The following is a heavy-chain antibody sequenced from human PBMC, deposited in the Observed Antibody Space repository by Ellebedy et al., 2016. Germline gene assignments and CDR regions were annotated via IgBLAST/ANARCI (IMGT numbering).Heavy chain of an antibody. CDR3: ARDSWGGSFLVANYFDS. V-gene: IGHV3-7*01. D-gene: IGHD2-15*01. J-gene: IGHJ4*02. Sequence: GGSLRLXXAASGFTFSSYWMSWVRQAPGKGLEWVANIKQDGSETYYVDSVKGRFTISRDNSMNTLYLQVNSLRAEDTAVYYCARDSWGGSFLVANYFDSWGQGTLVSVSS. CDR1: GFTFSSYW. CDR2: IKQDGSET.